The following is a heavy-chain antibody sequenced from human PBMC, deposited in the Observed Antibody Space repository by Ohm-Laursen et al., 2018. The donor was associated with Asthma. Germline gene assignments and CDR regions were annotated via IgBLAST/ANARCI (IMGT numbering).Heavy chain of an antibody. CDR1: GFTFSTYA. D-gene: IGHD1-1*01. J-gene: IGHJ4*02. CDR2: ITGSGRST. CDR3: AKSRGTSNWNADFDY. Sequence: SLRLSCTASGFTFSTYAMSWVRQAPGKGLEWVSAITGSGRSTYYPASVKGRFTISRGNSKNTLYLQMNSLRAEDTAVYYCAKSRGTSNWNADFDYWGQGTLVTVSS. V-gene: IGHV3-23*01.